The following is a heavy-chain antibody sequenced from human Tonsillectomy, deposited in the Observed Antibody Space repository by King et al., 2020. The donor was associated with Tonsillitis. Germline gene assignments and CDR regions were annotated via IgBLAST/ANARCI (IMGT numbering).Heavy chain of an antibody. CDR1: GFTLSNYA. Sequence: VQLVESGGGLLQPGGSLRLSCAASGFTLSNYAMSWVRQAPGKGLEWVSGISGSGYSTYYEDSVKGRFTISRDNSKNTLFLQMNSLRAEDTAIYYCAKMGDGSGSFYKFFDYWGQGTLVTVSS. CDR3: AKMGDGSGSFYKFFDY. V-gene: IGHV3-23*04. D-gene: IGHD3-10*01. J-gene: IGHJ4*02. CDR2: ISGSGYST.